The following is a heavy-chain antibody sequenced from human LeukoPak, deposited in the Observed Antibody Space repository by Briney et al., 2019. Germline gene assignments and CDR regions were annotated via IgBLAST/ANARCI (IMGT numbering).Heavy chain of an antibody. D-gene: IGHD6-13*01. CDR1: GFTFTDYW. V-gene: IGHV3-7*01. Sequence: GGSLRLSCAASGFTFTDYWMSWVRQAPGRGLEWVANIKRDGSEKYYVDSVKGRFTISRDNAKNSLYLQMNSLRTEDTAVYYCARGRGSWYGVYFDYWGQGTLVTVSS. J-gene: IGHJ4*02. CDR2: IKRDGSEK. CDR3: ARGRGSWYGVYFDY.